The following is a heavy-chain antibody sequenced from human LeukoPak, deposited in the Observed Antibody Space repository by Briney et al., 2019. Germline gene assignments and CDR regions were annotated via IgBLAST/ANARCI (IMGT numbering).Heavy chain of an antibody. V-gene: IGHV3-30-3*01. Sequence: SGGSLRLSCAASGFTFSSYAMHWVRQAPGKGLEWVAVISYDGSNKYYADSVKGRFTISGDNSKNTLYLQMNSLRAEDTAVYYCARDPYYYDSSSSPFADYWGQGTLVTVSS. D-gene: IGHD3-22*01. CDR2: ISYDGSNK. CDR1: GFTFSSYA. CDR3: ARDPYYYDSSSSPFADY. J-gene: IGHJ4*02.